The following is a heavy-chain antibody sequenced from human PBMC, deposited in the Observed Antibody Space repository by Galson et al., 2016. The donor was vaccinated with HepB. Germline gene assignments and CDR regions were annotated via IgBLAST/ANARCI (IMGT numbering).Heavy chain of an antibody. Sequence: SLRLSCAVSGFTFSGYAMNWVRQGPGKGLEWVAYIDIRRSNIYYADSVKGRFTISRDNAKNSLYLQMNSLGDEDTAVYYCARDASTLTANYYYGMDVWGQGTTVTVSS. CDR2: IDIRRSNI. V-gene: IGHV3-48*02. CDR1: GFTFSGYA. J-gene: IGHJ6*02. CDR3: ARDASTLTANYYYGMDV. D-gene: IGHD4/OR15-4a*01.